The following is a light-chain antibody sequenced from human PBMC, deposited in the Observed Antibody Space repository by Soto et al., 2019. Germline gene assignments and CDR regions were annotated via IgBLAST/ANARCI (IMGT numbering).Light chain of an antibody. CDR3: QQYNSYS. CDR1: QSISNW. J-gene: IGKJ1*01. V-gene: IGKV1-5*01. CDR2: HAS. Sequence: IPMTQSPATLPASVGDRVTITGGASQSISNWLAWYQQKPGTAPQVLIYHASNLQSGVPSRFSGSGSGTESTLTIIRLQDDDSATYYCQQYNSYSFGQGTKVDIK.